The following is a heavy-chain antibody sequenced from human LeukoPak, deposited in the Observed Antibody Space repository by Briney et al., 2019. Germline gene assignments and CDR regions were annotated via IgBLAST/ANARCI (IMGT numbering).Heavy chain of an antibody. D-gene: IGHD6-19*01. J-gene: IGHJ4*02. CDR1: GFTVSSNY. V-gene: IGHV3-48*02. CDR2: ISSSSSTI. Sequence: PGGSLRLSCAASGFTVSSNYMSWVRQAPGKGLEWVSYISSSSSTIYYADSVKGRFTISRDNAKNSLYLQMNSLRDEDTAVYYCARDRGYSSGWYSGREPGGNDYWGQGTLVTVSS. CDR3: ARDRGYSSGWYSGREPGGNDY.